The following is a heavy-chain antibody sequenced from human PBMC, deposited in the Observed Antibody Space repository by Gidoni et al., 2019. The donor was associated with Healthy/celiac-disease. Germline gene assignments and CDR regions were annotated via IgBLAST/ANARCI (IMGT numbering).Heavy chain of an antibody. D-gene: IGHD1-20*01. CDR2: SDYSGST. Sequence: QVQLQDSGPGLVKPSEALSQTCTVSGGSISRGGYYWSWIRQPPGKGLEWIGYSDYSGSTYYNPSLKSRVSISVDTSKNQFSLKLSSVTAAATAVYYCARDQEGITGNGAFDIWVQGTMVTVSS. J-gene: IGHJ3*02. CDR3: ARDQEGITGNGAFDI. V-gene: IGHV4-31*03. CDR1: GGSISRGGYY.